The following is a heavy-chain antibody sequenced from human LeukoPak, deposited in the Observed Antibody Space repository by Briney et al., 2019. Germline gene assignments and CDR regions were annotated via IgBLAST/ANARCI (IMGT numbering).Heavy chain of an antibody. D-gene: IGHD6-13*01. CDR1: GFTFSSYA. CDR2: ISGSGGST. J-gene: IGHJ4*02. Sequence: GGSLRLSCAASGFTFSSYAMSWVRQAPGKGLEWVSGISGSGGSTYYADSVKGRFTISRDNSRNTLFLQMNSLRAEDTAVYYCAKKDGSSWATVDFWGQGTLVTVSS. CDR3: AKKDGSSWATVDF. V-gene: IGHV3-23*01.